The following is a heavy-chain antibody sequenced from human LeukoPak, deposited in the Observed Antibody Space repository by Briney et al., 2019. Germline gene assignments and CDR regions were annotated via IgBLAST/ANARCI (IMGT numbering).Heavy chain of an antibody. V-gene: IGHV1-24*01. Sequence: ASVKVSCKVSGYTLTELSMHWVRQAPGKGLEWMGGFDPEDGETIYAQKFQGRVTMTEDTSTDTAYMELSSLRSEATAVYYCATGAPLAAAFDYWGQGTLVTVSS. CDR2: FDPEDGET. J-gene: IGHJ4*02. CDR3: ATGAPLAAAFDY. D-gene: IGHD6-13*01. CDR1: GYTLTELS.